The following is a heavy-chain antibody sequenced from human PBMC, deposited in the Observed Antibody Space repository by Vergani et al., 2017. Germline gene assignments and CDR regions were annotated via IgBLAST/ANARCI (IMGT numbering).Heavy chain of an antibody. J-gene: IGHJ6*03. CDR2: IIPIFGTA. CDR3: ARGDLGYCSSTSCYAYYYYMDV. V-gene: IGHV1-69*01. D-gene: IGHD2-2*01. Sequence: QVQLVQSGAEVKKPGSSVKVSCKASGGTFSSYAISWVRQAPGQGLEWMGGIIPIFGTANYAQKFQGRVTITADESTSTAYMELSSLRSEDTAVYYCARGDLGYCSSTSCYAYYYYMDVWGKGTTVTVSS. CDR1: GGTFSSYA.